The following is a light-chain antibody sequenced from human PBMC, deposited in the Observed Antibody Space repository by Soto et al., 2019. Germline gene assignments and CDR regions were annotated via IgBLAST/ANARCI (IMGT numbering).Light chain of an antibody. CDR2: AAS. CDR1: QGISSY. V-gene: IGKV1-9*01. J-gene: IGKJ3*01. Sequence: IQLTQSPSSLSASVGDRVTITCRASQGISSYLAWYQQKPGKAPKLLIYAASTLEIGVPSRFSRSESRTDLTHTFSSLQPEDFPTYPCQQLNSYPFTVGPGAKVDIK. CDR3: QQLNSYPFT.